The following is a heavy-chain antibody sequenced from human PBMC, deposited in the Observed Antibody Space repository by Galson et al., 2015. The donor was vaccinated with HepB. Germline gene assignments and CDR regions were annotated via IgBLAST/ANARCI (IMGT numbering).Heavy chain of an antibody. Sequence: SLRLSCAASGFTFSSYAMSWVRQAPGKGLEWVSAISGSGGSTYYADSVKGRFTISRDNSKNTLYLQMNSLRAEDTAVYYCARELTYYYGSGSIPFNAFDIWGQGTMVTVSS. CDR2: ISGSGGST. D-gene: IGHD3-10*01. CDR1: GFTFSSYA. J-gene: IGHJ3*02. CDR3: ARELTYYYGSGSIPFNAFDI. V-gene: IGHV3-23*01.